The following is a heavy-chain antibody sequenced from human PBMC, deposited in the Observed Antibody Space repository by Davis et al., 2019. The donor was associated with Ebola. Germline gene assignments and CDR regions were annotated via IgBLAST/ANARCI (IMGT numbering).Heavy chain of an antibody. CDR2: IKSETDGGTT. V-gene: IGHV3-15*07. D-gene: IGHD2-8*01. J-gene: IGHJ4*02. CDR1: GFSVSDNY. Sequence: GESLKISCEASGFSVSDNYMNWVRQAPGKGLEWVGRIKSETDGGTTVYAAPVKGRFIISRDDSKNTVYLQMNSLKIEDTAVYYCRGSMGYLGQGTLVTVSS. CDR3: RGSMGY.